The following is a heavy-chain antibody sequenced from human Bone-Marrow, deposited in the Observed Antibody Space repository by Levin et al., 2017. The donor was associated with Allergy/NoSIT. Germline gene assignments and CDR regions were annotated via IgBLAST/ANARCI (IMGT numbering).Heavy chain of an antibody. D-gene: IGHD2/OR15-2a*01. CDR3: ARRRIVGRPYYFYYGMDV. CDR2: ISTSSDYT. CDR1: GFIFSSYS. V-gene: IGHV3-21*06. Sequence: GESLKISCAASGFIFSSYSMNWVRQAPGKGLEWVSSISTSSDYTSYTASVKGRFTISRDNAKNILYLQLNSLRAEDTAIYYCARRRIVGRPYYFYYGMDVWGQGTSVTVSS. J-gene: IGHJ6*02.